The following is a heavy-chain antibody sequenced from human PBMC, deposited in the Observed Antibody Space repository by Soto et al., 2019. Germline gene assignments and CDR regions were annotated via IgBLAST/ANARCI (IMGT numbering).Heavy chain of an antibody. CDR2: IYSHGTT. Sequence: SETLSLTCTVSGGSISSYYWSWIRQSAGKGLEWIGRIYSHGTTNYNLSLKSRVTVSVDTSKNQVSLKLTSVTAADTAVYYCAREEDYYGSGSYYNKYNWFDPWGQGTLVTVSS. V-gene: IGHV4-4*07. CDR1: GGSISSYY. D-gene: IGHD3-10*01. CDR3: AREEDYYGSGSYYNKYNWFDP. J-gene: IGHJ5*02.